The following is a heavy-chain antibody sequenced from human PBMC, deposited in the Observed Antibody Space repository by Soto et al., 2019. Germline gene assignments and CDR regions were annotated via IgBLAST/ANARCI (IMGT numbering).Heavy chain of an antibody. V-gene: IGHV1-18*01. CDR1: GYTFTSYG. CDR3: AREASFDQYYYYYMDV. CDR2: ISAYNGNT. Sequence: GASVKVSCKASGYTFTSYGISWVRQAPGQGLEWMGWISAYNGNTNYAQKLQGRVTMTTDTSTSTAYMELRSLRSDDTAVYYCAREASFDQYYYYYMDVWGKGTTVTVSS. D-gene: IGHD3-9*01. J-gene: IGHJ6*03.